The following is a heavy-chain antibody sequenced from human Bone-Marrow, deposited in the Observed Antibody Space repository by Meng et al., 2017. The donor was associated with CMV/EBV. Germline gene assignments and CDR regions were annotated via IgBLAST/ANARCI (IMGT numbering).Heavy chain of an antibody. CDR2: MNPNSGNT. CDR1: GYTFTSYG. D-gene: IGHD3-10*01. CDR3: ARVHATTWWFGNHDAFDI. V-gene: IGHV1-8*02. J-gene: IGHJ3*02. Sequence: ASVKVSCKASGYTFTSYGINWVRQATGQGLEWMGWMNPNSGNTGYAQKFQGRVTMTRNTSISTAYMELSSLRSEDTAVYYCARVHATTWWFGNHDAFDIWGQGTMVTVSS.